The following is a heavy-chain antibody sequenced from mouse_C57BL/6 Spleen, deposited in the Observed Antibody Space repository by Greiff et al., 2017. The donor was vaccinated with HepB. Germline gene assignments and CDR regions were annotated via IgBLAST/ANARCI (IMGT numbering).Heavy chain of an antibody. CDR3: ATGSSYYYYAMDY. CDR2: IDPSDSET. V-gene: IGHV1-52*01. J-gene: IGHJ4*01. Sequence: QVQLQQSGAELVRPGSSVKLSCKASGYTFTSYWMHWVKQRPIQGLEWIGNIDPSDSETHYNQKFKDKATLTVDKSSSTAYMQRSSLTSEDSAVYYCATGSSYYYYAMDYWGQGTSVTVSS. CDR1: GYTFTSYW. D-gene: IGHD1-1*01.